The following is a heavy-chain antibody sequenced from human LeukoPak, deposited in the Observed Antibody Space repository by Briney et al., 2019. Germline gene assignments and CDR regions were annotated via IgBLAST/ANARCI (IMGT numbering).Heavy chain of an antibody. CDR3: ARSRSASTSGWYDYFDY. J-gene: IGHJ4*02. V-gene: IGHV3-30*04. CDR2: ISYDGSKK. Sequence: PGRSLRLSCAASGFTFSSSAMQWVRQAPGKGLEWVAVISYDGSKKYYADSVKGRFTISRDDSKNPLYLQMNSLRGEDTAVYHCARSRSASTSGWYDYFDYWGRGPLVTDSS. D-gene: IGHD6-19*01. CDR1: GFTFSSSA.